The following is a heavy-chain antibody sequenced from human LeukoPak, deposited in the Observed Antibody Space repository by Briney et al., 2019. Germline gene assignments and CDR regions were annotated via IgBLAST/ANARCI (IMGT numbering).Heavy chain of an antibody. CDR3: ARLRTCGGSCYHFDY. V-gene: IGHV3-7*01. CDR2: IKQDGSDK. J-gene: IGHJ4*02. D-gene: IGHD2-15*01. Sequence: GGSLRLSCALSGFTSGFTSSNSWMSWVRQAPGRGLEWVANIKQDGSDKYYVDSVKGRFTISRDNAKNLLYLQMNNLRAEDSAVYYCARLRTCGGSCYHFDYWGQGTLVTVSS. CDR1: GFTSSNSW.